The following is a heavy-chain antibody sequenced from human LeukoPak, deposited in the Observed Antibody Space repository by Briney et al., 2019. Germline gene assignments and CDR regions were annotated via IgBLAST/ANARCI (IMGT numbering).Heavy chain of an antibody. J-gene: IGHJ6*02. V-gene: IGHV1-18*01. D-gene: IGHD2-15*01. CDR1: GYTFTSYG. CDR2: ISAYNGNT. Sequence: GASVKVSCKASGYTFTSYGISWVRQAPGQGLEWMGWISAYNGNTNYAQRLQGRVTMTTDTSTSTAYMELRSLRSDDTAVYYCARDEVVAAPNYFGMVVWGQGTTVSVSS. CDR3: ARDEVVAAPNYFGMVV.